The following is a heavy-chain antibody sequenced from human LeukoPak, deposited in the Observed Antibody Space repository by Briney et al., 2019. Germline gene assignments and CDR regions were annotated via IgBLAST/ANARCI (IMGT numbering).Heavy chain of an antibody. CDR3: AKSAGSTVTTKFDY. J-gene: IGHJ4*02. Sequence: SLRLSCAASGFTFDDYAMHWVRQAPGKGLEWVSGISWNSGSIGYADSVKGRFTISRDNAKNSLYLQMNSLRAEDTALYYCAKSAGSTVTTKFDYWGQGTLVTVSS. V-gene: IGHV3-9*01. CDR2: ISWNSGSI. CDR1: GFTFDDYA. D-gene: IGHD4-17*01.